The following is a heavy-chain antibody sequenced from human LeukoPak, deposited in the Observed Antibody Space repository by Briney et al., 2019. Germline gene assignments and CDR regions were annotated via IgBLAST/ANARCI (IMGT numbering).Heavy chain of an antibody. CDR2: ISSSSSYI. CDR3: ARDSNDYGLD. Sequence: GGSLRLSRAASGFTFSSYGMNWVRQAPGKGLEWVSSISSSSSYIYYADSVKGRFTISRDNAKNSLYLQMNSLRAEDTAVYYCARDSNDYGLDWGQGTLVTVSS. D-gene: IGHD4-17*01. CDR1: GFTFSSYG. J-gene: IGHJ4*02. V-gene: IGHV3-21*01.